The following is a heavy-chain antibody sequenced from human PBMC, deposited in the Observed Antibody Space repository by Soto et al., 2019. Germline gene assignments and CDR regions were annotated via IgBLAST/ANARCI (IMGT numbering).Heavy chain of an antibody. D-gene: IGHD3-22*01. CDR3: ARAELVSGSYYYRMDV. V-gene: IGHV4-4*02. J-gene: IGHJ6*02. CDR2: IYHSGST. CDR1: GGSISSSNW. Sequence: SETLSLTCAVSGGSISSSNWWSWVRQPPGKGLEWIGEIYHSGSTNYNPSLKSRVTISVDKSKNQFSLKLSSVTAADTAVYYCARAELVSGSYYYRMDVWGQGTTVTVSS.